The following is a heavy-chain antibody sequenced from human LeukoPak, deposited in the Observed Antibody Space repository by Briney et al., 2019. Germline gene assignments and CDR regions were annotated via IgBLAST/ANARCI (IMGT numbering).Heavy chain of an antibody. V-gene: IGHV3-23*01. CDR1: GFTFSSYG. CDR3: VKEQSGSYYPLDY. D-gene: IGHD1-26*01. J-gene: IGHJ4*02. CDR2: ISGSGGRS. Sequence: PGGSLRLSCAAAGFTFSSYGMSWVRQAPGKGLEWVSAISGSGGRSYYADSVKGRFTISRDNSKNTLDLQMSSLRPEGTAVYYCVKEQSGSYYPLDYWGQGTLVTVSS.